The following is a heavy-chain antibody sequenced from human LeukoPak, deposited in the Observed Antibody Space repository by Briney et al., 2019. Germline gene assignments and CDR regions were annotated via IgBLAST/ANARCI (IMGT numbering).Heavy chain of an antibody. CDR1: GFTVSSNY. Sequence: HGGSLRLSCAASGFTVSSNYMSWVRQAPGKGLEWVSVIYSGGSTYYADSVKGRFTISRDNSKNTLYLQMNSLRAEDTAVYYCARGKGSGFQLRFDPWGQGTLVTVSS. V-gene: IGHV3-53*01. CDR2: IYSGGST. CDR3: ARGKGSGFQLRFDP. D-gene: IGHD3-10*01. J-gene: IGHJ5*02.